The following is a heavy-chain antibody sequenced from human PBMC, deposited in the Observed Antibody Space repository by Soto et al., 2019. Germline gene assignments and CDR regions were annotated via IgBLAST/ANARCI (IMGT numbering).Heavy chain of an antibody. CDR1: GYTFTSYG. V-gene: IGHV1-18*01. D-gene: IGHD5-18*01. CDR2: ISAYNGNT. Sequence: ASVKVSCKSSGYTFTSYGISWVRQAAGQGLEWMGWISAYNGNTNYAQKLQGRVTMTTDTSTSTAYMELRSLRSDDTAVYYCARDHGGDTADYYYYGMDVWGQGTTVTVSS. J-gene: IGHJ6*02. CDR3: ARDHGGDTADYYYYGMDV.